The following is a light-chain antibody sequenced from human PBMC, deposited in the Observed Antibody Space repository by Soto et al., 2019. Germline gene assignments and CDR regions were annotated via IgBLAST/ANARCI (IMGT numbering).Light chain of an antibody. V-gene: IGKV2-28*01. CDR3: VQSLQTLT. CDR2: LVS. J-gene: IGKJ4*01. CDR1: QSLLHSSGYNY. Sequence: DIVMTQSPLSLPVTPGEPASISCRSSQSLLHSSGYNYWDWYVQKPGQSPQLLIYLVSNRASGVPDRFSGSGSGTDFTLKISRVEAEDVGVYYCVQSLQTLTFGGGTKVDIK.